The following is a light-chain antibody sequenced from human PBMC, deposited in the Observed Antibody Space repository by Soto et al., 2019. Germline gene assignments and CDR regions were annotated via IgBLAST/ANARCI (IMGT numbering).Light chain of an antibody. CDR2: KAS. Sequence: DLPMTQSPSTLSASVGDRVTITCRASQSISSWLAWYQQKQGKAPKLLIYKASSLESGVPSRFSGSGSGTEFTLTISSLQPDDFATYYCQQYNSYLYTFGQGTKLEIK. V-gene: IGKV1-5*03. J-gene: IGKJ2*01. CDR3: QQYNSYLYT. CDR1: QSISSW.